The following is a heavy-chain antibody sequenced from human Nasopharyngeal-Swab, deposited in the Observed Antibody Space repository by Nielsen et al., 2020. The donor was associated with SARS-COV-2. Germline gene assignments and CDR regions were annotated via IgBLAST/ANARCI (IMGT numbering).Heavy chain of an antibody. Sequence: ASWKVSCKASGYTFTSYGISWVRQAPGQGLEWMGWISAYNGNTNYAQKLQGRVTMTTDTSTSTAYMELRSLRSDDTAVYYCARWAGIGDYYYGMDVRGQGTTVTVSS. V-gene: IGHV1-18*01. CDR2: ISAYNGNT. D-gene: IGHD6-19*01. CDR3: ARWAGIGDYYYGMDV. CDR1: GYTFTSYG. J-gene: IGHJ6*02.